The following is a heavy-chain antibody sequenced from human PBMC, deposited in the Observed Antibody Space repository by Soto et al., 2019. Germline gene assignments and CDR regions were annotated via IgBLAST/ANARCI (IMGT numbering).Heavy chain of an antibody. Sequence: LRLSCAASGFTFSTYWMHWVRQAPGKGLVWVSHINSDGSSTTYADSVKGRFTISRDNAKNTLYLQMNSLRAEDTALYYCARRDYVIDYYYGMDAWGQGTTVTVSS. CDR1: GFTFSTYW. V-gene: IGHV3-74*01. CDR2: INSDGSST. D-gene: IGHD4-17*01. CDR3: ARRDYVIDYYYGMDA. J-gene: IGHJ6*02.